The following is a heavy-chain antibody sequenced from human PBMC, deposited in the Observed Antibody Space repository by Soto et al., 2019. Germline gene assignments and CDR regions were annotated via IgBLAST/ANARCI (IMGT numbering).Heavy chain of an antibody. J-gene: IGHJ4*02. D-gene: IGHD2-2*03. CDR1: GFSLSTSGMC. CDR3: AGIGYCSSASCGYFDY. Sequence: TGPTLVNPTQNLTLTCTFSGFSLSTSGMCVSWIRQPPGKALEWLARIDWDDDKYYSTSLKTRLTISKDTSTNQVVLTMTNMDPVDTATYYCAGIGYCSSASCGYFDYWGQGTLVTV. V-gene: IGHV2-70*11. CDR2: IDWDDDK.